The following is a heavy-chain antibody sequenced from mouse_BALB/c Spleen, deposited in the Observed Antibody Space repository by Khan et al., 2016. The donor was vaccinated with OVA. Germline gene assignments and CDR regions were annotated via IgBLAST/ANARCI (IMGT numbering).Heavy chain of an antibody. CDR2: INPSTGYT. D-gene: IGHD3-3*01. V-gene: IGHV1-7*01. J-gene: IGHJ2*01. Sequence: QVQLKQSGAELAKPGASVKMSCKASGYTFTRYWMHWVKQRPGQGLEWIGYINPSTGYTEYNQKFKDKATLTADKSSSTAYMQLSSLTSEDSAVYYCARWGPGKDYWGQGTTLTVSS. CDR3: ARWGPGKDY. CDR1: GYTFTRYW.